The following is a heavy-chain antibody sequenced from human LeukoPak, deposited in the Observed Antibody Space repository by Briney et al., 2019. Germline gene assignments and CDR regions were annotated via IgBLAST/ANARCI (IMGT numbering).Heavy chain of an antibody. V-gene: IGHV4-39*07. CDR1: GGSISITSYY. Sequence: SETLSLTCTVSGGSISITSYYWGWIRQPPGKGLEWIGSMYSSGSTYYNPSLKSRVTISVDTSKNQFSLKLSSVTAADTAVYYCARGPPDCSSTSCYAFDAFGIWGQGTMVTVSS. CDR3: ARGPPDCSSTSCYAFDAFGI. J-gene: IGHJ3*02. CDR2: MYSSGST. D-gene: IGHD2-2*01.